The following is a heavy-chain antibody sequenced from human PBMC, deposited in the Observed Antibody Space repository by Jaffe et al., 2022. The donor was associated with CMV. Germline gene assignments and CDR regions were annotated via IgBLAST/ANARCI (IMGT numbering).Heavy chain of an antibody. CDR1: GFTFSSYG. J-gene: IGHJ3*02. CDR3: ARDYGDYGDDAFDI. CDR2: IWYDGSNK. Sequence: QVQLVESGGGVVQPGRSLRLSCAASGFTFSSYGMHWVRQAPGKGLEWVAVIWYDGSNKYYADSVKGRFTISRDNSKNTLYLQMNSLRAEDTAVYYCARDYGDYGDDAFDIWGQGTMVTVSS. D-gene: IGHD4-17*01. V-gene: IGHV3-33*01.